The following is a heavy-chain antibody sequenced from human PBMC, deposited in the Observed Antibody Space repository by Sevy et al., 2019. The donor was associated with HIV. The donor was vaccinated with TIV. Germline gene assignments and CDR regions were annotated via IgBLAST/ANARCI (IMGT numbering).Heavy chain of an antibody. CDR3: TAERGYCSSTSCYFRWYYYYYYMDV. Sequence: GGSLRLSCAASGFTFSNAWMSWVRQAPGKGLEWVGRIKSKTDGGTTDYAAPVKGRFTISRDDSKNTLYLQMNSLKTEDTAGYYCTAERGYCSSTSCYFRWYYYYYYMDVWGKGTTVTVSS. J-gene: IGHJ6*03. CDR1: GFTFSNAW. CDR2: IKSKTDGGTT. V-gene: IGHV3-15*01. D-gene: IGHD2-2*01.